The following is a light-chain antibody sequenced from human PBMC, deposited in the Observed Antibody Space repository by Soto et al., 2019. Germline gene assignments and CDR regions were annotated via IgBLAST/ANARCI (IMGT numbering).Light chain of an antibody. J-gene: IGLJ1*01. CDR1: RSDVGAYNY. CDR3: SSFTSRFTFV. Sequence: QSVLTQPASVSGSPGQSIAISCTGTRSDVGAYNYVSWYQQHPGKAPKLMISEVTNRPSGVSDRFSGSKSGNTASLTISGLQAEDDADYYCSSFTSRFTFVFGTWTKVTVL. V-gene: IGLV2-14*01. CDR2: EVT.